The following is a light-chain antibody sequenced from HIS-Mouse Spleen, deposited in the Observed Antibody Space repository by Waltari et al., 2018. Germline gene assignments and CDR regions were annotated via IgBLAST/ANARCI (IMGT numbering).Light chain of an antibody. J-gene: IGLJ3*02. Sequence: SYELTQPPSVSVSPGQTARITCSGDALPKKYAYWYQRKAGQAPVLVIYEDSKRPSGIPERFSGSNSGTMATLTISGAQVEDEADYYCAAWDDSLSGPVFGGGTKLTVL. V-gene: IGLV3-10*01. CDR3: AAWDDSLSGPV. CDR2: EDS. CDR1: ALPKKY.